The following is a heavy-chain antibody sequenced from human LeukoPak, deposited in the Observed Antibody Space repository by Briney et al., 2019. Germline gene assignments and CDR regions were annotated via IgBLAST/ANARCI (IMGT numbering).Heavy chain of an antibody. D-gene: IGHD6-13*01. V-gene: IGHV4-59*01. CDR3: ARVEGSSSSEFDY. CDR2: IYYSGST. CDR1: GGSISSYY. J-gene: IGHJ4*02. Sequence: SETLSLTCTVSGGSISSYYWSRIRQPPGKGLEWIGYIYYSGSTNYNPSLKSRVTISVDTSKNQFSLKLSSVTAADTAVYYCARVEGSSSSEFDYWGQGTLVTVSS.